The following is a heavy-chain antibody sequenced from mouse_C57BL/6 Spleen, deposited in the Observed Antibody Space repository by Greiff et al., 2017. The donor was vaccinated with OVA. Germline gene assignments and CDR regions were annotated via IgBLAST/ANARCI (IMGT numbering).Heavy chain of an antibody. CDR3: ARGGTTVVEDWYFDV. V-gene: IGHV5-4*03. Sequence: EVKLMESGGGLVKPGGSLKLSCAASGFTFSSYAMSWVRQTPEKRLEWVATISDGGSYTYYPDNVKGRFTISRDNAKNNLYLQMRHLKSEDTAMYYCARGGTTVVEDWYFDVWGTGTTVTVAS. CDR2: ISDGGSYT. D-gene: IGHD1-1*01. J-gene: IGHJ1*03. CDR1: GFTFSSYA.